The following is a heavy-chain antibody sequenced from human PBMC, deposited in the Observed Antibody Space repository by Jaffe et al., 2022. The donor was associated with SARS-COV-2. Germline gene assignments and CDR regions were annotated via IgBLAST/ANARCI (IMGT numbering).Heavy chain of an antibody. J-gene: IGHJ5*02. V-gene: IGHV1-2*06. CDR3: ARGDNIGYCSGGSCYKGNWFDP. CDR1: GYTFTGYY. Sequence: QVQLVQSGAEVKKPGASVKVSCKASGYTFTGYYMHWVRQAPGQGLEWMGRINPNSGGTNYAQKFQGRVTMTRDTSISTAYMELSRLRSDDTAVYYCARGDNIGYCSGGSCYKGNWFDPWGQGTLVTVSS. CDR2: INPNSGGT. D-gene: IGHD2-15*01.